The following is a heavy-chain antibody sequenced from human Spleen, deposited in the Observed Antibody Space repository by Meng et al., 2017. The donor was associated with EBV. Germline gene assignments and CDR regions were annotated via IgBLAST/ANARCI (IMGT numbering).Heavy chain of an antibody. CDR1: GCSVSSTSYY. CDR2: VYYSGST. CDR3: ARENPARGNWFDP. V-gene: IGHV4-61*01. Sequence: QVQLQEAGPGLVKPSVTLSLTCTVSGCSVSSTSYYWSWIRQPPGKRLEWIGYVYYSGSTNYNPSLKSRVTISVDTSKNQFSLNLYSVTAADTAVYYCARENPARGNWFDPWGQGALVTVSS. J-gene: IGHJ5*02. D-gene: IGHD3-10*01.